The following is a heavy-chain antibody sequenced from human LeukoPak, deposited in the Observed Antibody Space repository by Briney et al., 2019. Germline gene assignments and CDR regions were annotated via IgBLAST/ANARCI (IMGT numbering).Heavy chain of an antibody. CDR3: AKEFTFGGESFDY. D-gene: IGHD3-16*01. CDR2: IRFDGSNK. J-gene: IGHJ4*02. Sequence: GGSLRLSCAASGFTFSGHDMHWVRQAPGKGLEWVAFIRFDGSNKYYADSVKGRFTISRDNSKNTLYLQMNSLRAEDTAVYYCAKEFTFGGESFDYWGQGTLVTVSS. V-gene: IGHV3-30*02. CDR1: GFTFSGHD.